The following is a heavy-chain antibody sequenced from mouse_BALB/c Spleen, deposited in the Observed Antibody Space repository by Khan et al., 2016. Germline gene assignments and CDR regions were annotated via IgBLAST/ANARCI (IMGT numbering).Heavy chain of an antibody. CDR3: ARFSYSSSYCYFDV. D-gene: IGHD1-1*01. CDR1: GYTFTNYW. J-gene: IGHJ1*01. V-gene: IGHV1-63*02. Sequence: QVQLQQSGAELVRPGTSVKISCKASGYTFTNYWLGWVKQRPGHGLEWIGDIYPGGGSTNYNEKFKGTATLTADTSASTAYMQLSSLTSEYSAVYFCARFSYSSSYCYFDVWGAGTTVTVAS. CDR2: IYPGGGST.